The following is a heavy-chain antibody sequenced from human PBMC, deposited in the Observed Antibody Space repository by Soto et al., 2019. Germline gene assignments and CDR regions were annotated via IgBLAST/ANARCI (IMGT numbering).Heavy chain of an antibody. V-gene: IGHV3-33*01. CDR3: ARALIAAAGTPEYFQH. Sequence: QVPLVESGGGVVQPGRSLRLSCAASGFTFSSYGMHWVRQAPGKGLEWVAVIWYDGSNKYYADSVKGRFTISRDNSKNTLYLQMNSLRAEDTAVYYCARALIAAAGTPEYFQHWGQGTLVTVSS. CDR2: IWYDGSNK. J-gene: IGHJ1*01. CDR1: GFTFSSYG. D-gene: IGHD6-13*01.